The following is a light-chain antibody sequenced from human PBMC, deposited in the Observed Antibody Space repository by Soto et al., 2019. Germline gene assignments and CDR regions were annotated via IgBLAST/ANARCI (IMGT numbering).Light chain of an antibody. J-gene: IGKJ4*02. Sequence: EIVLTQTPATLSLSPGQRATLSCWASQSVKTYLMWYQHKPGQAPRVLIYDTSHRATVIPDRFSGSGAGTGITLTSSHLKPEHSAVYYCQQRGNSITFGGGTKVEI. CDR1: QSVKTY. CDR2: DTS. CDR3: QQRGNSIT. V-gene: IGKV3-11*01.